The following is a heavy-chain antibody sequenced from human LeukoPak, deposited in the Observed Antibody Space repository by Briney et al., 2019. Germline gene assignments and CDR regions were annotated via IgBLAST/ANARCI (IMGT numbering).Heavy chain of an antibody. J-gene: IGHJ4*02. Sequence: SETLSLTCAVHGGSFSGYYWSWIRQPPGKGLEWIGEINHSGSTYYNPSLKSRVTISVDTSKNQFSLKLSSVTAADTAVYYCARLGEMATISWGQGTLVTVSS. D-gene: IGHD5-24*01. CDR3: ARLGEMATIS. CDR1: GGSFSGYY. V-gene: IGHV4-34*01. CDR2: INHSGST.